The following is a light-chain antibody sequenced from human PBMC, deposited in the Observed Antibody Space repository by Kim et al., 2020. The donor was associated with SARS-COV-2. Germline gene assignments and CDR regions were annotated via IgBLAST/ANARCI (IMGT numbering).Light chain of an antibody. CDR1: ILEDKS. CDR3: QAWDSSVP. Sequence: SYELTQPPSVSVSPGQTASITCSGDILEDKSASWYRQRPGQSPVLVMYEETKRPSGIPERLSGSKSGNTATLTISGTQPMDEADYYCQAWDSSVPFGGGTQLTVL. V-gene: IGLV3-1*01. J-gene: IGLJ2*01. CDR2: EET.